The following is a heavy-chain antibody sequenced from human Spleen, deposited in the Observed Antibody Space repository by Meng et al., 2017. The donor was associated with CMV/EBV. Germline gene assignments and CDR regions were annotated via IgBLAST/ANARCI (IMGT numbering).Heavy chain of an antibody. CDR2: ISAYNGNT. CDR3: ARDQPYCSSTSCYGGTDY. Sequence: QVQLVQAAAELRKPGASGKVSCKASGDTFTDDYMHWVRQAPGQGLEWMGWISAYNGNTNYARKLQGRVTMTTDTSTSTAYMELRSLRSDDTAVYYCARDQPYCSSTSCYGGTDYWGQGTLVTVSS. J-gene: IGHJ4*02. D-gene: IGHD2-2*01. V-gene: IGHV1-18*04. CDR1: GDTFTDDY.